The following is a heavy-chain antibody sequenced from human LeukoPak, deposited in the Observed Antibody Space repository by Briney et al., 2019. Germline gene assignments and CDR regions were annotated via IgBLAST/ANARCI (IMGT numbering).Heavy chain of an antibody. CDR2: IKPDGGER. CDR3: AREPSQLWIDN. V-gene: IGHV3-7*01. D-gene: IGHD5-18*01. Sequence: GGSLRLSCAAAGFTFSQYWMSWVRQAPVKGLEWGANIKPDGGERHYGGGVKGRFSIARDNTKNSLFLKISSMRGEDSAVYYCAREPSQLWIDNWGQGTRVIVSS. CDR1: GFTFSQYW. J-gene: IGHJ4*02.